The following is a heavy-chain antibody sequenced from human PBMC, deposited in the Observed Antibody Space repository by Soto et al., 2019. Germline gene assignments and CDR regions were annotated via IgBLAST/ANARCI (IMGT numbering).Heavy chain of an antibody. CDR3: ARVAVAADAFDI. D-gene: IGHD6-19*01. CDR2: ILYDGSNK. Sequence: GGSMRLSCAASGFTFSSYGMHWVRQAPGKGLEWVAVILYDGSNKYYADSVKGRFTISRDNSKNTLYLQMNSLRAEDTAVYYCARVAVAADAFDIWVQGTMVTVSS. V-gene: IGHV3-33*01. CDR1: GFTFSSYG. J-gene: IGHJ3*02.